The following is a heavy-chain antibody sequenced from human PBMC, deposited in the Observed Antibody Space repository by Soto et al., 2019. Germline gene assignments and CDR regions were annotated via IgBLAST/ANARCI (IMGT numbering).Heavy chain of an antibody. D-gene: IGHD3-22*01. J-gene: IGHJ4*02. CDR1: GYSFAGYW. CDR3: ARQIYDSDTGPNFQYYFDS. CDR2: IDPSDSQT. V-gene: IGHV5-10-1*01. Sequence: PGESLKISCKGSGYSFAGYWLTWVRQKPGTGLEWMGRIDPSDSQTYYSPSFRGHVTISVTKSITTVFLQWSSLRASDTAMYYCARQIYDSDTGPNFQYYFDSWGQGTPVTVSS.